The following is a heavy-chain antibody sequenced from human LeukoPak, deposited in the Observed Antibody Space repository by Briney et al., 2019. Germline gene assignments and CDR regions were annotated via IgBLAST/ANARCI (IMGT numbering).Heavy chain of an antibody. D-gene: IGHD3-22*01. CDR3: ARDYDSGLAHWFDP. CDR2: IIPIFGTA. V-gene: IGHV1-69*13. J-gene: IGHJ5*02. CDR1: GYTFTSYG. Sequence: ASVKVSCKASGYTFTSYGISWVRQAPGQGLEWMGGIIPIFGTANYAQKFQGRVTITADESTSTAYMELSSLRSEDTAVYYCARDYDSGLAHWFDPWGQGTLVTVSS.